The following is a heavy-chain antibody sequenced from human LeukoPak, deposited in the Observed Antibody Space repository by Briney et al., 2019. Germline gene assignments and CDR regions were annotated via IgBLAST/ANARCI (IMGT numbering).Heavy chain of an antibody. V-gene: IGHV3-23*01. D-gene: IGHD3-3*01. Sequence: PGGSLTLSCAASGFTYSSYAMSWVRQATGKGLEWVSSISGSADSTYYADSVKGRFTISRDNSKNTLYLQMNSLRAEDTAVYYCAKDRDFWSGNPNDYWGQGTLVTVSS. CDR2: ISGSADST. CDR3: AKDRDFWSGNPNDY. J-gene: IGHJ4*02. CDR1: GFTYSSYA.